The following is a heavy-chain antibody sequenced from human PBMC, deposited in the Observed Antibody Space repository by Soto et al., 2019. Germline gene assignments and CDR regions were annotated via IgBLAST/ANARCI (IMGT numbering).Heavy chain of an antibody. J-gene: IGHJ5*02. CDR1: GYTFTGYY. CDR3: ARAGGEGSVEQWRGRGGFDP. V-gene: IGHV1-2*04. D-gene: IGHD6-19*01. Sequence: HVQLVQYGAEVKKPGASVKVSCKSSGYTFTGYYMHWVRQAPGQGLEWMGWINPNSGGTNYAQKFQGWVTMTRDTSISTAYMELSRLRSDDTAVYYCARAGGEGSVEQWRGRGGFDPWGQGTLVTVSS. CDR2: INPNSGGT.